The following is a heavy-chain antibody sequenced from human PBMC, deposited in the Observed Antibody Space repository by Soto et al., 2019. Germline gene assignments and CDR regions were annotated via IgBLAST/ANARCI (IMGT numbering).Heavy chain of an antibody. J-gene: IGHJ4*02. Sequence: AETRSLTCDVSGAAITTYYWSWIGQAPGKGREWIGNVYHTGSTDYNSSLRRRGTISVDTSKTQFSLNLNSVTAAATAVSYCARRLFGSGWTLDSWGQGALVTVSS. V-gene: IGHV4-59*13. CDR2: VYHTGST. CDR1: GAAITTYY. D-gene: IGHD6-19*01. CDR3: ARRLFGSGWTLDS.